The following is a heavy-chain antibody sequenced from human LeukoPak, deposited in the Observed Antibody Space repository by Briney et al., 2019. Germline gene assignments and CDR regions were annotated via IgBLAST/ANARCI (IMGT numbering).Heavy chain of an antibody. J-gene: IGHJ5*02. CDR2: IWYDGSNK. Sequence: PGGSLGLSCAASGFTFSSYGMHWVRQAPGKGLEWVAVIWYDGSNKYYADSVKGRFTISRDNSKNTLYLQMNSLRAEDTAVYYCARDLGSSWYDDWFDPWGQGTLVTVSS. CDR3: ARDLGSSWYDDWFDP. V-gene: IGHV3-33*01. D-gene: IGHD6-13*01. CDR1: GFTFSSYG.